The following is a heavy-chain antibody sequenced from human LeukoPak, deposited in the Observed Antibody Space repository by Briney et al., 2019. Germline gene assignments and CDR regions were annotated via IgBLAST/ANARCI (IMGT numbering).Heavy chain of an antibody. D-gene: IGHD4-23*01. Sequence: SVKVSCKASGGTFSSCAISWVRQAPGQGLEWMGGIIPIFGIANYAQKFQGRVTITTDESTSTAYMELSSLRSEDTAVYYCAREGLAVVTPGAFDIWGQGTMVTVSS. V-gene: IGHV1-69*05. CDR3: AREGLAVVTPGAFDI. J-gene: IGHJ3*02. CDR1: GGTFSSCA. CDR2: IIPIFGIA.